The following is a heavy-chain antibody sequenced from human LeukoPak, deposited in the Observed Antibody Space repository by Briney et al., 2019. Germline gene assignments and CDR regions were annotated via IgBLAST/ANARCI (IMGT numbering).Heavy chain of an antibody. J-gene: IGHJ4*02. D-gene: IGHD1-26*01. V-gene: IGHV1-2*06. CDR2: INPNNGAT. Sequence: ASVKVSCKASEYIFTGYYMHWVRQAPGQGLEWMGRINPNNGATDYAQKFQGRVTITGDTSINTAYMELSSLRSDDTAVYYCTRESGSYHGNDYWGQGTLVTVSS. CDR1: EYIFTGYY. CDR3: TRESGSYHGNDY.